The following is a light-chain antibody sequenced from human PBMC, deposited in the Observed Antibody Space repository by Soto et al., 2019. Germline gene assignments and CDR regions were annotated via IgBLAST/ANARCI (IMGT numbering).Light chain of an antibody. J-gene: IGLJ2*01. V-gene: IGLV1-40*01. CDR1: SSNIGTGYD. CDR3: QSHDSSLSGSRV. Sequence: QSVLTQPPSVSGGPGQRVTISCTGSSSNIGTGYDVHWYQQVPGTAPKLLIYGNNNRPSGVPDRFSGSKSGTSASLAITGLQAEDEADYYCQSHDSSLSGSRVFGGGTKLTVL. CDR2: GNN.